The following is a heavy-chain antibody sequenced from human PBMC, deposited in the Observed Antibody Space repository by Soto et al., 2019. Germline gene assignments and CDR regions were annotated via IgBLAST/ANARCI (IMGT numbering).Heavy chain of an antibody. V-gene: IGHV1-46*04. CDR1: GYTFSRNW. D-gene: IGHD2-21*01. CDR2: INPSDDFT. CDR3: ARDHSISSSGAWWLDP. Sequence: GASVKVSCTAAGYTFSRNWIHWMRRAPGQGLEWMGVINPSDDFTNYAQKLRGRVTMTTDTSTSTVYRQLHSLTSGDTAVYYCARDHSISSSGAWWLDPWGQGTLVTVSS. J-gene: IGHJ5*02.